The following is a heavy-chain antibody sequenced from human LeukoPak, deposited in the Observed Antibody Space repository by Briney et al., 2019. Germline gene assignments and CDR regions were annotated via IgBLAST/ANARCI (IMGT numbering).Heavy chain of an antibody. V-gene: IGHV3-74*01. CDR1: GFTFSSYW. Sequence: GGSLRLSCAASGFTFSSYWMHWVRQVPGEGLVWVSRINADGSTTSYADSVKGRFTISRDNAKNTLYLQMNSLRAEDTAVYYCATDRSSMAVRPHWGQGTLVTVSS. D-gene: IGHD6-6*01. J-gene: IGHJ4*02. CDR3: ATDRSSMAVRPH. CDR2: INADGSTT.